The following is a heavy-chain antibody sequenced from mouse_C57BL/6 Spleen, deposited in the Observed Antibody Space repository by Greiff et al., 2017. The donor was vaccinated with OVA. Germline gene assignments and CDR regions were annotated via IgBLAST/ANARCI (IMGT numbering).Heavy chain of an antibody. J-gene: IGHJ2*01. Sequence: DVMLVESGEGLVKPGGSLKLSCAASGFTFSSYAMSWVRQTPEKRLEWVAYISSGGDYIYYADTVKGRFTISRDNARNTLYLQMSSLKSEDTAMYYCTRERGAQATSYFDYWGQGTTLTVSS. CDR1: GFTFSSYA. CDR3: TRERGAQATSYFDY. CDR2: ISSGGDYI. V-gene: IGHV5-9-1*02. D-gene: IGHD3-2*02.